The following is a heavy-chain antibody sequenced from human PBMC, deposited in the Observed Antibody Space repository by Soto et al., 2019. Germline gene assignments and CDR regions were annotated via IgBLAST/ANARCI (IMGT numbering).Heavy chain of an antibody. D-gene: IGHD3-3*01. CDR1: GFTFSDYY. Sequence: GGSLRLSCAASGFTFSDYYMSWIRQAPGKGLEWVSYISSSSSYTNYADSVKGRFTISRDNAKNSLYLQMNSLRAEDTAVYYCARVWYYDFWSGYSNWFDPWGQGTLVTVSS. J-gene: IGHJ5*02. CDR2: ISSSSSYT. V-gene: IGHV3-11*06. CDR3: ARVWYYDFWSGYSNWFDP.